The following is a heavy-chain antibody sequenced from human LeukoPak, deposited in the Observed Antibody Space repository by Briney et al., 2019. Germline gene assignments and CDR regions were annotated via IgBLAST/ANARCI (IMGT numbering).Heavy chain of an antibody. V-gene: IGHV1-18*01. CDR2: ISASNGQT. D-gene: IGHD1-26*01. CDR3: AKAMYSSSSAVD. CDR1: GYNFNIYG. Sequence: ASVKVSCTASGYNFNIYGITWVRQAPGQGLEWMGWISASNGQTNYAQKFQGRVSMPTDTSTTTAYMEIRSLTSEDTASYFCAKAMYSSSSAVDWGQGTLVTVS. J-gene: IGHJ4*02.